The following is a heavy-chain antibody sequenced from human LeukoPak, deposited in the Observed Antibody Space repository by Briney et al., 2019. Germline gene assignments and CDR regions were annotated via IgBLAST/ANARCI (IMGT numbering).Heavy chain of an antibody. CDR1: GGTFKSYY. V-gene: IGHV4-59*01. Sequence: SETLSLTCTVSGGTFKSYYWNWIPQPPGKALEWVGTFYYGGSPTYNASLESRVSIPVDTSKNHFSLELRSVTAADTAVYYCARGPPDWFGDYNFDLWGQGKLVIVSS. CDR3: ARGPPDWFGDYNFDL. J-gene: IGHJ4*02. D-gene: IGHD3-10*01. CDR2: FYYGGSP.